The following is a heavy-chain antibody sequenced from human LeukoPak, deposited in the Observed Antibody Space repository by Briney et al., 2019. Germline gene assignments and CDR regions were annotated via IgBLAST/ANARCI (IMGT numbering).Heavy chain of an antibody. J-gene: IGHJ5*02. CDR3: ARRNYGTTVRWFDP. CDR1: EYTFTSYW. V-gene: IGHV5-51*01. Sequence: GKSLKISCKGSEYTFTSYWIAWVRQVPGKGLEWMGFIYPGDSDTRYSPSFQGQVTFSADKSINTAYLQWSSLKASDTAMYYCARRNYGTTVRWFDPWGQGTLVTVSS. CDR2: IYPGDSDT. D-gene: IGHD4-17*01.